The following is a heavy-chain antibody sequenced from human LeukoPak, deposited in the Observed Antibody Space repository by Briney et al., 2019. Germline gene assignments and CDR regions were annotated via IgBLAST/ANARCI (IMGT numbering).Heavy chain of an antibody. Sequence: GGSLRYSCSASGFTFTSHVMHWVRQAPGKGLQYVSGISMNVQTAYYAGSVKGRFTISRDSSKNTVYLQINSLTAEDTAVYYCVREGLERRTNFDYWGQGTLVSVSS. CDR3: VREGLERRTNFDY. CDR1: GFTFTSHV. J-gene: IGHJ4*02. V-gene: IGHV3-64D*06. D-gene: IGHD1-1*01. CDR2: ISMNVQTA.